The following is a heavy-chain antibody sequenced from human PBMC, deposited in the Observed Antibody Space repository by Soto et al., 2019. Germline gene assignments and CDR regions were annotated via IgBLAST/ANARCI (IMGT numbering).Heavy chain of an antibody. D-gene: IGHD6-19*01. CDR1: GFTFSSYG. J-gene: IGHJ4*02. Sequence: PGGSLRLSCAASGFTFSSYGMHWVRQAPGKGLEWVAVIWYDGNNKYYADSVKGRFSISRDNSKNRLYLQMNSLRAEDTAVYYCARDWLRYSSGWYYFDYWGQGTLVTVSS. CDR3: ARDWLRYSSGWYYFDY. V-gene: IGHV3-33*01. CDR2: IWYDGNNK.